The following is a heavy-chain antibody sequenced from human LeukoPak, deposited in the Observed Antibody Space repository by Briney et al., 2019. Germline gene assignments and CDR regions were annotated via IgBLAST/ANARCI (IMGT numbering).Heavy chain of an antibody. J-gene: IGHJ4*02. CDR1: GFTVSTNY. V-gene: IGHV3-53*01. CDR3: ASGSGPYFEY. D-gene: IGHD2-2*03. CDR2: IYSGGTT. Sequence: GGSLRLSCAASGFTVSTNYMSWVRQAPGKGLEWVSAIYSGGTTYYADSVKGRFTISRDNSKNTVSLQMNSLRAEDTAVFYCASGSGPYFEYWGQGTLVTVSS.